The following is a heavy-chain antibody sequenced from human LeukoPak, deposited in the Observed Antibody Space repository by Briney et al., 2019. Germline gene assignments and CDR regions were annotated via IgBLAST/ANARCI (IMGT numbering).Heavy chain of an antibody. CDR3: ARGGDIVVVPYY. CDR1: GFTVSSNY. D-gene: IGHD2-2*01. CDR2: IYSGGTT. Sequence: PGGSLRLSCAASGFTVSSNYMSWVRQAPGKGVEWVSVIYSGGTTYYADSVKGRFTISRDNAKNTLYLQMNSLRAEDTAVYYCARGGDIVVVPYYWGQGTLVTVSS. J-gene: IGHJ4*02. V-gene: IGHV3-53*01.